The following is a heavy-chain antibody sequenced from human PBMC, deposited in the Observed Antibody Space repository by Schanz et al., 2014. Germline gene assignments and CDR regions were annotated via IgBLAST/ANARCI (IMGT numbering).Heavy chain of an antibody. CDR3: ARVKYCTITRCYRTETEGIYYMDV. V-gene: IGHV3-23*01. CDR1: GFTFSSYA. Sequence: VHLLESGGGLVEPGKSLRLSCAASGFTFSSYAMSWVRQAPGKGLEWVSAISGSGGSTYYADSVKGRFTISRDNSKNTLYLQMKSLRAEDTAVYYCARVKYCTITRCYRTETEGIYYMDVWGKGTTVTVSS. CDR2: ISGSGGST. D-gene: IGHD2-2*01. J-gene: IGHJ6*03.